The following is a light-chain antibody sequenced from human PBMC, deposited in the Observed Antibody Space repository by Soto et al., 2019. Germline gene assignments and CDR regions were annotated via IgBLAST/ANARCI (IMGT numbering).Light chain of an antibody. CDR3: QQYNNHPRT. CDR2: DAS. Sequence: DIQMTQSPSTLSASIGDRVTITCRASESIRTWLAWYQHKPGKAPKFLIYDASSLESGVPSRFSGSGSGTEFTLTISNLQPDDFATYFCQQYNNHPRTFGQGTKVEIK. V-gene: IGKV1-5*01. CDR1: ESIRTW. J-gene: IGKJ1*01.